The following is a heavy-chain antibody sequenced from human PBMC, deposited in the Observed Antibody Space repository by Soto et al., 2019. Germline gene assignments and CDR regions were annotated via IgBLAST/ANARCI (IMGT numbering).Heavy chain of an antibody. CDR2: IHYSGST. Sequence: QVQLQESGPGLVKPSQTLSLTCTVSGGSISSTDYYWSWIRQPPGKGLEWIGYIHYSGSTYYNPSLKSPVTISVDTSKNQFSLKLTSVTAADTAVYYCARDGGDVYNKDYGMDVWGQGTTVTVSS. J-gene: IGHJ6*02. CDR3: ARDGGDVYNKDYGMDV. D-gene: IGHD4-4*01. CDR1: GGSISSTDYY. V-gene: IGHV4-30-4*01.